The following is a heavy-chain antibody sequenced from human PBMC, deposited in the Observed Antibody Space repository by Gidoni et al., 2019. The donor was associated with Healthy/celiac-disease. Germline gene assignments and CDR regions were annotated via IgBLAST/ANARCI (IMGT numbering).Heavy chain of an antibody. CDR2: IYYSGST. D-gene: IGHD3-3*01. Sequence: QVQLQESGPGLVKPSQTLSLTCTVSGGSISRGGYYWSWIRQHPGKGLEWIGYIYYSGSTYYNPSLKSRVTISVDTSKNQFSLKLSSVTAADTAVYYCARTVARGYYDFWSGYPSPFDYWGQGTLVTVSS. CDR1: GGSISRGGYY. J-gene: IGHJ4*02. CDR3: ARTVARGYYDFWSGYPSPFDY. V-gene: IGHV4-31*03.